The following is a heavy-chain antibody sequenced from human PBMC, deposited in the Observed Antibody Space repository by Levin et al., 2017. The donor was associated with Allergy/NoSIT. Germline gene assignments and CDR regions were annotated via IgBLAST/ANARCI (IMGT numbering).Heavy chain of an antibody. CDR3: ARVGSGSHRASDAFDI. Sequence: GESLKISCKASGYSFTTYGISWVRQAPEQGLEWMGWISGYNGNTDYAQKLQGRVTMTTDTSTSTAYMELRSLRSDDTAVYYCARVGSGSHRASDAFDIWGQGTMVTVSS. CDR1: GYSFTTYG. CDR2: ISGYNGNT. J-gene: IGHJ3*02. D-gene: IGHD1-26*01. V-gene: IGHV1-18*01.